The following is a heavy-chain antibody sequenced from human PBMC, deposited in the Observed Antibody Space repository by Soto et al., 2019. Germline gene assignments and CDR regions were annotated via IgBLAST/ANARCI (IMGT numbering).Heavy chain of an antibody. CDR1: GYTFTSYA. Sequence: ASVKVSCKASGYTFTSYAMHWVRQAPGQRLEWMGWINAGNGNTKYSQKFQGRVTITRDTSASTAYMELSSLRSEDTAVYYCARRLARYCSGGSCYLDYWGQGTLVTVSS. V-gene: IGHV1-3*01. J-gene: IGHJ4*02. CDR3: ARRLARYCSGGSCYLDY. CDR2: INAGNGNT. D-gene: IGHD2-15*01.